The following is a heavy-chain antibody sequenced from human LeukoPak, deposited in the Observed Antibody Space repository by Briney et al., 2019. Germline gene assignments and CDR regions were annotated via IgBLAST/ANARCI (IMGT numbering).Heavy chain of an antibody. V-gene: IGHV4-59*01. Sequence: PGGSLRLSCAASGFTFSSYSMNWIRQAPGKGLEWIGYIYSSGNTYYNRSLKSRVTISLDTSKNQFSLKLASVTAADTAIYYCARSGYGGNSVAFAIWGQGTMVTVSP. J-gene: IGHJ3*02. CDR2: IYSSGNT. CDR3: ARSGYGGNSVAFAI. CDR1: GFTFSSYS. D-gene: IGHD4-23*01.